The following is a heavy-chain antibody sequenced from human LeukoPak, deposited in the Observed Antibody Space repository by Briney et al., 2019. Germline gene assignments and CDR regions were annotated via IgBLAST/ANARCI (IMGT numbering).Heavy chain of an antibody. CDR1: GGSISSYY. Sequence: SETLSLTCTVSGGSISSYYWSWIRQPPGKGLEWIGNIDYSGRTIYNPALKSRITVSVDTSKNQFSLNLTSVTAADTAVYYCARDLAGPGGQDYFDYWGQGTLVTVSS. D-gene: IGHD4-23*01. J-gene: IGHJ4*02. V-gene: IGHV4-59*01. CDR2: IDYSGRT. CDR3: ARDLAGPGGQDYFDY.